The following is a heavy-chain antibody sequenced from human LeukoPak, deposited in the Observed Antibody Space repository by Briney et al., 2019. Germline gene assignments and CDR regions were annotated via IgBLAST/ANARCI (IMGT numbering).Heavy chain of an antibody. Sequence: SETLSLTCTVSGGSISRGDYYWSWIRQPPGKGLEWIGYINYGGSTYYHPSLKSRVTISVDTSNNQFSLKLSSVTAADTAVYYCVRTIAGRHGDYWGQGTLVTVSS. D-gene: IGHD5-24*01. J-gene: IGHJ4*02. CDR1: GGSISRGDYY. CDR2: INYGGST. V-gene: IGHV4-30-4*01. CDR3: VRTIAGRHGDY.